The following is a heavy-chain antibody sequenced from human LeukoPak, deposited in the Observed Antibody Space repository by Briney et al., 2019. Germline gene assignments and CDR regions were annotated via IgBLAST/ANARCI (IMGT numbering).Heavy chain of an antibody. D-gene: IGHD1-26*01. CDR3: ARLGVGATLYYFDY. CDR1: GASFGSGSYY. V-gene: IGHV4-61*02. Sequence: SETLSLTCTVSGASFGSGSYYWSWIRQPAGRGLEWIGRIYTSGGTNYNPSLKSRVTISSDTSKNQFSLNLSSVTAADTAVYYCARLGVGATLYYFDYWGQGTLVTVSS. CDR2: IYTSGGT. J-gene: IGHJ4*02.